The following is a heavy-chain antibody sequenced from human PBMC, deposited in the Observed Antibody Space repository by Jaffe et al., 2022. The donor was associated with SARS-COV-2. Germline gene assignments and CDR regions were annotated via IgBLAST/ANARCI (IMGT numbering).Heavy chain of an antibody. V-gene: IGHV3-23*04. CDR3: AKDDSSSWYVSWNDGGYAFDI. CDR2: ISGSGGST. D-gene: IGHD6-13*01. Sequence: EVQLVESGGGLVQPGGSLRLSCAASGFTFSSYAMSWVRQAPGKGLEWVSAISGSGGSTYYADSVKGRFTISRDNSKNTLYLQMNSLRAEDTAVYYCAKDDSSSWYVSWNDGGYAFDIWGQGTMVTVSS. J-gene: IGHJ3*02. CDR1: GFTFSSYA.